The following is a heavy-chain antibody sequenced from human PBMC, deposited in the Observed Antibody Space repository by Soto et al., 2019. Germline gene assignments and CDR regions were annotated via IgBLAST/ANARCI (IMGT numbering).Heavy chain of an antibody. V-gene: IGHV3-30*18. CDR3: AQSDRGIAVAGIDY. CDR2: ISYDGTNK. Sequence: QVQLVESGGGVVQPGRSLRLSCAASGFIFSSYGMHWVRQAPGKGREWVAVISYDGTNKFYADSVKGRFTISRDNSKNTLYLQMDSLRDEDTAVYYCAQSDRGIAVAGIDYWGQGTLVTVSS. CDR1: GFIFSSYG. J-gene: IGHJ4*02. D-gene: IGHD6-19*01.